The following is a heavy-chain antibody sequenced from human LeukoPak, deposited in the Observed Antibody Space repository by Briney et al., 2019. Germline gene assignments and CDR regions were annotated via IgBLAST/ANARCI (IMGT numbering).Heavy chain of an antibody. CDR3: AKVGGGDSMDV. J-gene: IGHJ6*02. Sequence: GGSLRLSCAASGFTFDDYAMHWVRQAPGKGLEWVSGISWNSGSIGYADSVKGRFTISRDNAKNSLYLQMNSLRAEDTALYYCAKVGGGDSMDVWGQGTTVTVSS. V-gene: IGHV3-9*01. CDR1: GFTFDDYA. D-gene: IGHD2-21*02. CDR2: ISWNSGSI.